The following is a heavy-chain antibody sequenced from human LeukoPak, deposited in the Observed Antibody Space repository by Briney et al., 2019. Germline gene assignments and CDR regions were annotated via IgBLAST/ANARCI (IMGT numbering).Heavy chain of an antibody. V-gene: IGHV5-51*01. CDR1: GYSFTSYW. Sequence: GESLKISCKGSGYSFTSYWIGWVRQVPGKGLEWMGIIYPGDSATTYSPSFQGQVTISADKSISTAYLQWSSQKASDTAMYYCARPKYTSGYYYPFDYWGQGTLVTVSS. J-gene: IGHJ4*02. CDR2: IYPGDSAT. D-gene: IGHD3-22*01. CDR3: ARPKYTSGYYYPFDY.